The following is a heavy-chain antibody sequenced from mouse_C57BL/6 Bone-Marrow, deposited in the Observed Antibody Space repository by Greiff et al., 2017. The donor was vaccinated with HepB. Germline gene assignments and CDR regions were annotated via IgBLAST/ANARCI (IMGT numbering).Heavy chain of an antibody. J-gene: IGHJ4*01. CDR1: GYTFTSYW. D-gene: IGHD1-1*01. CDR2: IYPSDSET. Sequence: VKLVESGAELVRPGSSVKLSCKASGYTFTSYWMDWVKQRPGQGLEWIGNIYPSDSETHYNQKFKDKAILTVDKSSSTAYMQLSSLTSEDSAVYYCARRYYGSSFYAMDYWGQGTSVTVSS. CDR3: ARRYYGSSFYAMDY. V-gene: IGHV1-61*01.